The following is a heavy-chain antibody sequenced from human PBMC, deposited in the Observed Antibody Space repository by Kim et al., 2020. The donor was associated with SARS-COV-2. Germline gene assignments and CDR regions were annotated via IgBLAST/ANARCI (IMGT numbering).Heavy chain of an antibody. V-gene: IGHV3-74*01. Sequence: SYADSVKGRFTISRDNAKNTLYLQMNSLRAEDTAVYYCARDGLVYRTIDYWGQGTLVTVSS. J-gene: IGHJ4*02. D-gene: IGHD1-7*01. CDR3: ARDGLVYRTIDY.